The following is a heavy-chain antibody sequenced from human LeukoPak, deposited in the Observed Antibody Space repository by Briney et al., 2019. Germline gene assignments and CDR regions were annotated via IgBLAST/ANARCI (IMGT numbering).Heavy chain of an antibody. CDR1: GFTFTSHA. V-gene: IGHV3-23*01. Sequence: GGSLRLSCTTSGFTFTSHAMTWLRQAPGKGLEWVSSITGTGGDTYYADSVKGRFTISRDNSKNTLYLQMNSLRAEDTAVYYCAKEIIAAEDLNNWFDPWGQGTLVTVSS. J-gene: IGHJ5*02. D-gene: IGHD6-13*01. CDR3: AKEIIAAEDLNNWFDP. CDR2: ITGTGGDT.